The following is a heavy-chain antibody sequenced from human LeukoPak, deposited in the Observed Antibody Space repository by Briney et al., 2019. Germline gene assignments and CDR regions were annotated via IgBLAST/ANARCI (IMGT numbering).Heavy chain of an antibody. CDR3: AGFDSSRAGITASFDY. Sequence: SETLSLTCTVSGGSISSYYWNWIRQPAGKGLEWIGRIHTSGRINYNPSLKSRITISVDKSKNQFSLELSSVTAADTAVYYCAGFDSSRAGITASFDYWGQGTLVTVSS. CDR2: IHTSGRI. D-gene: IGHD1-14*01. CDR1: GGSISSYY. V-gene: IGHV4-4*07. J-gene: IGHJ4*02.